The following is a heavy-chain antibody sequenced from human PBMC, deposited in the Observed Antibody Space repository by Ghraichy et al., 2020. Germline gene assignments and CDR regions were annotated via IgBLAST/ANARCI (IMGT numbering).Heavy chain of an antibody. D-gene: IGHD3-9*01. CDR2: ISSSSSTI. V-gene: IGHV3-48*02. CDR3: ARDILTGYWSYYYGMDV. Sequence: GGSLRLSCAASGFTFSSYSMNWVRQAPGKGLEWVSYISSSSSTIYYADSVKGRFTISRDNAKNSLYLQMNSLRDEDTAVYYCARDILTGYWSYYYGMDVWGQGTTVTVSS. CDR1: GFTFSSYS. J-gene: IGHJ6*02.